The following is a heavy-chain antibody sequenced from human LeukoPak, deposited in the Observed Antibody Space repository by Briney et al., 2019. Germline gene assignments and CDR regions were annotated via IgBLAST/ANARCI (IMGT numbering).Heavy chain of an antibody. Sequence: SETLSLTCAVYGRSFSGYYWSWIRQPPGKGLEWIGEINHSGSTNYNPSLKSRVTISVDTSKNQFSLKLSSVTAADTAVYYCARGGYYYDSSGYYYHYWGQGTLVTVSS. V-gene: IGHV4-34*01. D-gene: IGHD3-22*01. CDR1: GRSFSGYY. J-gene: IGHJ4*02. CDR3: ARGGYYYDSSGYYYHY. CDR2: INHSGST.